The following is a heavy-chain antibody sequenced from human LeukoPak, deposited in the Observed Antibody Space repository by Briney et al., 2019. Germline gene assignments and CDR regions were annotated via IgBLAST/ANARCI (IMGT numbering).Heavy chain of an antibody. CDR2: IYYSGST. J-gene: IGHJ3*02. V-gene: IGHV4-59*08. D-gene: IGHD4-17*01. CDR3: ARIYGDYVSDAFDI. CDR1: GGSISSYY. Sequence: SETLSLTCTVSGGSISSYYWSWIRQPPGKGLEWIGYIYYSGSTNYNPSLKSRAAISVDTSKNQFSLKLSSVTAADTAVYYCARIYGDYVSDAFDIWGQGTMVTVSS.